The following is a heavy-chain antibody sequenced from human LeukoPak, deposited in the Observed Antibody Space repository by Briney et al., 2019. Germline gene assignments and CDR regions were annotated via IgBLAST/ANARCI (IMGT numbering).Heavy chain of an antibody. J-gene: IGHJ4*02. Sequence: GGSLRLSCAASGFTFSSYGMHWVRQAPGKGLEWVSYISSSGSTIYYADSVKGRFTISRDNAKNSLYLQMNSLRAEDTAVYYCAREAGGYDFDYWGQGTLVTVSS. CDR1: GFTFSSYG. CDR3: AREAGGYDFDY. CDR2: ISSSGSTI. D-gene: IGHD3-22*01. V-gene: IGHV3-48*04.